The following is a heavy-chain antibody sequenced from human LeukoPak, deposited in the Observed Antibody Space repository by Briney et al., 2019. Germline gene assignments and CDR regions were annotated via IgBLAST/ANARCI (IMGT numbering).Heavy chain of an antibody. CDR2: IRTSGST. D-gene: IGHD2-2*01. Sequence: SETLSPTCPLVTPSFTAYSWSWIRPPPGRGLGWNGAIRTSGSTNYNPSLKSRVNISVDTSKNQFSLNLRSVTAADTAVYYCARRQHCSGTGCYLGRWFDPWGQGTLVTVSS. V-gene: IGHV4-34*01. J-gene: IGHJ5*02. CDR3: ARRQHCSGTGCYLGRWFDP. CDR1: TPSFTAYS.